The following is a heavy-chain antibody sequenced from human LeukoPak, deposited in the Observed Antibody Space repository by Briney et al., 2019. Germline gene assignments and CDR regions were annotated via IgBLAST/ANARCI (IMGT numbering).Heavy chain of an antibody. CDR3: ARASPMESVVGDTGWFDP. D-gene: IGHD2-8*02. J-gene: IGHJ5*02. Sequence: SETLSLTCAVYGGSFSGYYWSWIRQPPGKGLEWIGEINHSGSTNYNPSLKSRVTISVDTSKNQFSLKLSSVTAADTAVYYCARASPMESVVGDTGWFDPWGQGTLVTVSS. CDR2: INHSGST. V-gene: IGHV4-34*01. CDR1: GGSFSGYY.